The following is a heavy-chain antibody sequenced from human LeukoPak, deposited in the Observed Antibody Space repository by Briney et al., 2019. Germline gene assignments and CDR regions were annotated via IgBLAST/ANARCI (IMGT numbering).Heavy chain of an antibody. D-gene: IGHD2-15*01. J-gene: IGHJ3*02. CDR2: ISGSGGST. CDR3: AREDRYCSGGSCRYDAFDI. V-gene: IGHV3-23*01. CDR1: GFTFSSYA. Sequence: PGGSLRLSCAASGFTFSSYAMSWVRQAPGKGLEWVSAISGSGGSTSYADSVKGRFTISRDNAKNTLYLQMNSLRAEDTAVYYCAREDRYCSGGSCRYDAFDIWGQGTMVTVSS.